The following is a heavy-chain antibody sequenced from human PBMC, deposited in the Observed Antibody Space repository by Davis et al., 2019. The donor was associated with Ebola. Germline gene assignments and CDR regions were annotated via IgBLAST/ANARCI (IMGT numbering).Heavy chain of an antibody. D-gene: IGHD3-3*01. CDR2: ISGSGTYT. CDR3: ASWDFWSSYLSERETGYYDFDY. J-gene: IGHJ4*02. V-gene: IGHV3-23*01. Sequence: GESLKISCAASGFTFSSYAMTWVRQAPGKGLEWVSTISGSGTYTYHADSVKGRFTISRDNSKNTLYLQMNSLRAEDTAVYYCASWDFWSSYLSERETGYYDFDYWGQGTLVTVSS. CDR1: GFTFSSYA.